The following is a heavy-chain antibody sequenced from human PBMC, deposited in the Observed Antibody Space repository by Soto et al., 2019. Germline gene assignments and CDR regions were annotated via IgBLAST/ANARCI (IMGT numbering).Heavy chain of an antibody. J-gene: IGHJ6*02. D-gene: IGHD3-22*01. CDR2: IYYTGPT. V-gene: IGHV4-39*01. Sequence: QLQLQESGPGLVKPSETLSLTCTVSGGSISNNIYYWVWIRQPPRKGLQWIGNIYYTGPTYYSPSLKGPVPISVDTSKNQFSLKLGSVTAADTAVYYCARQGDTSGYYEEAWFYGMDVWGQGITVTVSS. CDR3: ARQGDTSGYYEEAWFYGMDV. CDR1: GGSISNNIYY.